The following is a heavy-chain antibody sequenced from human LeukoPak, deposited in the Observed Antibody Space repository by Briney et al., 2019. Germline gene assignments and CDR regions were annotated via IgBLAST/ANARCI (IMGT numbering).Heavy chain of an antibody. J-gene: IGHJ4*02. CDR2: IKQDGSEK. V-gene: IGHV3-7*01. CDR1: GFTFSSYW. D-gene: IGHD1-26*01. Sequence: PGGSLRLSCAASGFTFSSYWMSWVRQAPGKGLEWVANIKQDGSEKYYVDSVKGRFTISIDNAKNSLYLQMNSLRAEDTAVYYCARVYLEEGGETVGALWNWGQGTLVTVSS. CDR3: ARVYLEEGGETVGALWN.